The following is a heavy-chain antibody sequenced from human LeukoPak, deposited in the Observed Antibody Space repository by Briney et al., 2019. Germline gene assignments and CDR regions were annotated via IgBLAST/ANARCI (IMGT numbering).Heavy chain of an antibody. D-gene: IGHD3-10*01. Sequence: SETLSLTCTVSGGSISSSRYSWGWIRQPPGKGLEWIGSIYYSGSTYYNPSLKSRVTISVDTSKNQFSLKLSSVTAADTAVYYCASLKGDYYGSGRLHYFDYWGQGTLVTVSS. V-gene: IGHV4-39*01. J-gene: IGHJ4*02. CDR1: GGSISSSRYS. CDR2: IYYSGST. CDR3: ASLKGDYYGSGRLHYFDY.